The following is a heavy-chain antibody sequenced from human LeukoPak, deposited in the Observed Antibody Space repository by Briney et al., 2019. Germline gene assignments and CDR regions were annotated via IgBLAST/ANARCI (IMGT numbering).Heavy chain of an antibody. V-gene: IGHV3-30*02. CDR2: IGYDGTNN. CDR1: GFTFSSYG. J-gene: IGHJ4*02. CDR3: ARALIGKYYIGY. D-gene: IGHD2-21*01. Sequence: GGSLRLSCAASGFTFSSYGMHWVRQAPGDGLEWVAYIGYDGTNNYYADSVKGRFTISRDNSKNTVHLQMNSLRAADTALYYCARALIGKYYIGYWGQGTLVTVSS.